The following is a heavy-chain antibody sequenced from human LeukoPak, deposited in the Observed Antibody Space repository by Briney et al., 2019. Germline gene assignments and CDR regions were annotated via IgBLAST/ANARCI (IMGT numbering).Heavy chain of an antibody. CDR1: GFTFSSYS. CDR2: ISSSSSYI. CDR3: AGGSSYLVDYYYGMDV. D-gene: IGHD1-26*01. Sequence: GGSLRLSCAASGFTFSSYSMNWVRQAPGKGLEWVSSISSSSSYIYYADSVKGRFTISRDNAKNSLYLQMNSLRAEDTAVYYCAGGSSYLVDYYYGMDVWGQGTTVTVSS. J-gene: IGHJ6*02. V-gene: IGHV3-21*01.